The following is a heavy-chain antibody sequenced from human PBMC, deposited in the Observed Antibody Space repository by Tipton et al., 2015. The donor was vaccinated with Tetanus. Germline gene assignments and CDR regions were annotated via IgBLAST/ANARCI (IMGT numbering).Heavy chain of an antibody. CDR1: GASISSNTYY. V-gene: IGHV4-39*01. CDR3: ARHLYGYWFDP. D-gene: IGHD3-10*01. Sequence: TLSLTCTVSGASISSNTYYWGWIRQPPGKGLEWIASVSYSGSTYYNPSLKSRVTMSLDTSKNQFSVRLTSVTAADTAVYYCARHLYGYWFDPWGQGALVTVSS. CDR2: VSYSGST. J-gene: IGHJ5*02.